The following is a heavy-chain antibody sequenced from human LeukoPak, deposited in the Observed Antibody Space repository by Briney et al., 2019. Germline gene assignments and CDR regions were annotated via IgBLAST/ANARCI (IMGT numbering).Heavy chain of an antibody. V-gene: IGHV1-8*01. J-gene: IGHJ4*02. D-gene: IGHD5-12*01. CDR3: ATYSGYDPFDY. CDR2: MNPNSGNT. Sequence: ASVKVSCKASGYTFTSYDINWVRQATGQGLEWMGWMNPNSGNTGYAQKFLGRVTMTRNTSISTAYMELSSLRSEDTAVYYCATYSGYDPFDYWGQGTLVTVSS. CDR1: GYTFTSYD.